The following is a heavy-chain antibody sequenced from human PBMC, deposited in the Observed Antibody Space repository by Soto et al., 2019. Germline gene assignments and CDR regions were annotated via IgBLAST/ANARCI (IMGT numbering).Heavy chain of an antibody. CDR1: GYIFSNYG. CDR2: ISAYNGNT. V-gene: IGHV1-18*01. CDR3: ARDQLGELLASGSPIDY. J-gene: IGHJ4*02. D-gene: IGHD3-10*01. Sequence: ASVKVSCKASGYIFSNYGISWVRQAPGQGLEWMGWISAYNGNTNYAQKLQGRVTMTTDTSTSTAYMELRSLRSDDTAVYYCARDQLGELLASGSPIDYWGQGTLVTVSS.